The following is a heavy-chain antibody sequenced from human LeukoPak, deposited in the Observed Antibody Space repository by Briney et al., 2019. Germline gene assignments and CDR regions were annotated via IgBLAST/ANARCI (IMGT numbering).Heavy chain of an antibody. J-gene: IGHJ5*02. D-gene: IGHD2-15*01. CDR1: GGSISSTSYY. CDR3: ARHRAYCSGSKCYSVWFDP. V-gene: IGHV4-39*01. CDR2: MYYSGST. Sequence: SETLSLSCTVSGGSISSTSYYWGWIRQPPGKGLEWIGSMYYSGSTDHNPPLKSRVTISVDTSKNQFSLNLRSVTAADTAVYYCARHRAYCSGSKCYSVWFDPWGQGTLVTVSS.